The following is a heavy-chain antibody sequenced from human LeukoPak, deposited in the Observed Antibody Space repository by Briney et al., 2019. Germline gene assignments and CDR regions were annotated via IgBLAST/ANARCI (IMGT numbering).Heavy chain of an antibody. CDR3: ASDYYDSSGYQNWFDP. V-gene: IGHV4-59*10. Sequence: SSETLSLTCAVYGEPFNGYYWNWIRQSPGKGLEWIGRIYTSGSTNYNPSLKSRVTISVDTSKNQFSLKLKSVTAADPAVYYCASDYYDSSGYQNWFDPWGQGTLVTVSS. J-gene: IGHJ5*02. D-gene: IGHD3-22*01. CDR1: GEPFNGYY. CDR2: IYTSGST.